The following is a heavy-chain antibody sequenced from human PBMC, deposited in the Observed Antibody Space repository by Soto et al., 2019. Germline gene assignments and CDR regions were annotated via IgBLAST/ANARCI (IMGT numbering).Heavy chain of an antibody. CDR1: GGSISSSNW. CDR2: IYHSGST. CDR3: ARDPASIAAAGFGVGYFDY. Sequence: QVQLQESGPGLVKPSGTLSLTCAVSGGSISSSNWWSWVRQPPGKGLEWIGEIYHSGSTNYNPSPISRVTISVDKXKNXFXPKLSSVTAADTAVYYCARDPASIAAAGFGVGYFDYWGQGTLVTVSS. V-gene: IGHV4-4*02. D-gene: IGHD6-13*01. J-gene: IGHJ4*02.